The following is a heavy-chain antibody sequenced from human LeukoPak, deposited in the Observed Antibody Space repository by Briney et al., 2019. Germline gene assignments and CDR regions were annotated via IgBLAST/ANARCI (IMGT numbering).Heavy chain of an antibody. CDR2: INPNSGGT. J-gene: IGHJ3*02. Sequence: ASVKVSCKASGGTIRGFAINWVRQAPGQGLEWMGWINPNSGGTNYAQKFQGRVTMTRDTSISTAYMELSRLRSDDTAVYYCARGGDTAMSDIWGQGTMVTVSS. CDR3: ARGGDTAMSDI. D-gene: IGHD5-18*01. CDR1: GGTIRGFA. V-gene: IGHV1-2*02.